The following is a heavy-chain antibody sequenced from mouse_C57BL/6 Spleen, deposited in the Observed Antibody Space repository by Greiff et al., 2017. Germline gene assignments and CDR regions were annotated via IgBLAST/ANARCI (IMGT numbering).Heavy chain of an antibody. D-gene: IGHD2-4*01. J-gene: IGHJ1*03. CDR2: ISSGSSTI. V-gene: IGHV5-17*01. Sequence: EVMLVESGGGLVKPGGSLKLSCAASGFTFSDYGMHWVRQAPEKGLEWVAYISSGSSTIYYADTVKGRFTISRDNAKNTLFLRMTSLRSEDTAMYYCARPRDYDWYFDVWGTGTTVTVSS. CDR3: ARPRDYDWYFDV. CDR1: GFTFSDYG.